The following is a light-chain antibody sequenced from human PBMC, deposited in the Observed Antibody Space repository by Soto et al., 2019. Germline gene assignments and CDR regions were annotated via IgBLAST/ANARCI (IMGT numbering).Light chain of an antibody. Sequence: EIVMTQSPATLSVSPGGRATLSCRASQSVRSSLAWYQQKPGQAPRLLIYDASNRATGIPARFSGSGSGTDFTLTISSLEPEDFAVYYCQHRSSWPLTFGGGTKVDI. CDR3: QHRSSWPLT. V-gene: IGKV3-11*01. CDR1: QSVRSS. J-gene: IGKJ4*01. CDR2: DAS.